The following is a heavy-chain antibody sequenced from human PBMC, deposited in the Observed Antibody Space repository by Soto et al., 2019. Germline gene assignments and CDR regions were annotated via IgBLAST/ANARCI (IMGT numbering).Heavy chain of an antibody. V-gene: IGHV3-48*02. CDR2: ISSSSSTI. Sequence: EVQLVESGGGLVQPGGSLRLSCAASGFTFSSYSMNWVRQAPGKGLEWVSYISSSSSTIYYADSVKGRFTISRDNAKNSLYLQMNSLRDVDKAVYYCARGVVRLRWDAAFDIWGQGTMVTVSS. CDR1: GFTFSSYS. J-gene: IGHJ3*02. D-gene: IGHD4-17*01. CDR3: ARGVVRLRWDAAFDI.